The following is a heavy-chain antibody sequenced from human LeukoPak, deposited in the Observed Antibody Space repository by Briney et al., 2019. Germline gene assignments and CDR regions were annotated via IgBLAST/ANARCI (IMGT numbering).Heavy chain of an antibody. CDR3: ARGGNCSSTSCYRIGYGMDV. J-gene: IGHJ6*02. CDR2: ISSSGSTI. Sequence: PGGSLRLSCAASGFTFSSYEMNWVRQAPGKGLEWVSYISSSGSTIYYADSVKGRFTISRDNAKNSLYLQMNSLRAEDTAVYYCARGGNCSSTSCYRIGYGMDVWGQGTTVTVSS. CDR1: GFTFSSYE. D-gene: IGHD2-2*02. V-gene: IGHV3-48*03.